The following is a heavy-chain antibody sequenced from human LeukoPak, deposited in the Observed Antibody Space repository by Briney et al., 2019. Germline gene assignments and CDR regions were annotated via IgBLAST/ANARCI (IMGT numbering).Heavy chain of an antibody. CDR3: ARDRRRGYCSSTSCYSAHQIDY. CDR1: GGSFSGYY. V-gene: IGHV4-34*01. D-gene: IGHD2-2*02. CDR2: INHSGST. Sequence: SETLSLTCAVYGGSFSGYYWSWIRQPPGKGLEWIGEINHSGSTNYNPSLKSRVTISVDTSKNQFSLKLSSVTAADTAVYYCARDRRRGYCSSTSCYSAHQIDYWGQGTLVTASS. J-gene: IGHJ4*02.